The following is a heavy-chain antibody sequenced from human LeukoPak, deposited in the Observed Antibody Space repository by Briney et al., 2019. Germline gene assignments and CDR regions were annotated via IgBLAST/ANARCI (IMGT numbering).Heavy chain of an antibody. CDR3: ARDQTPYL. D-gene: IGHD4-23*01. Sequence: GGSLRLSCAASGFTFSSYEMNWVRQAPGKGLEWVSYISSSGKTIYYADSVKGRFTISRDNAKNSLYLQMNSLRTEDTAVYYCARDQTPYLWGQGTLVTVSS. CDR2: ISSSGKTI. J-gene: IGHJ5*02. CDR1: GFTFSSYE. V-gene: IGHV3-48*03.